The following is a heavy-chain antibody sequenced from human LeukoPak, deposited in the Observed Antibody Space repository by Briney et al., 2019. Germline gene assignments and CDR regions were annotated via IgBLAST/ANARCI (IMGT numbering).Heavy chain of an antibody. D-gene: IGHD3-10*01. Sequence: PSETLSLTCTVPGGSISSSSYYWGWIRQPPGKGLEWIGSIYYSGSTYYNPSPKSRVTISVDTSKNQFSLKLSSVTAADTAVYYCARHVARLGVRGVTVYYMDVWGKGPRSPSP. CDR2: IYYSGST. V-gene: IGHV4-39*01. CDR1: GGSISSSSYY. CDR3: ARHVARLGVRGVTVYYMDV. J-gene: IGHJ6*03.